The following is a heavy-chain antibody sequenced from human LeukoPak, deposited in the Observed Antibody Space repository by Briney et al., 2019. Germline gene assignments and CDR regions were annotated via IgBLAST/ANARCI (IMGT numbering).Heavy chain of an antibody. J-gene: IGHJ3*02. Sequence: SETLSLTCAVYGGSFSGYYWSWIRQPPGKGLEWIGEISRSGSTNYNPSLESRVTISVDTSKNQFSLKLSSVTAADTAVYYCAREENSSSWYQGSAFDIWGQGTMVTVSS. D-gene: IGHD6-13*01. CDR2: ISRSGST. V-gene: IGHV4-34*01. CDR3: AREENSSSWYQGSAFDI. CDR1: GGSFSGYY.